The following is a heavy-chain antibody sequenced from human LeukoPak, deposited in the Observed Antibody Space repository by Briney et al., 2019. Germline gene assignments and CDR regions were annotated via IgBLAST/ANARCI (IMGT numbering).Heavy chain of an antibody. J-gene: IGHJ4*02. CDR2: ITSSSSYI. CDR1: GFIFSDYS. V-gene: IGHV3-21*01. CDR3: ARDYAAYFDY. D-gene: IGHD4-17*01. Sequence: GGSLRLSCAASGFIFSDYSINWVRQAPGKGLEWASSITSSSSYIYYADSVKGRFTISRDNAKNSLYLQMNSLRAEDTAVYYCARDYAAYFDYWGQGTLVTVSS.